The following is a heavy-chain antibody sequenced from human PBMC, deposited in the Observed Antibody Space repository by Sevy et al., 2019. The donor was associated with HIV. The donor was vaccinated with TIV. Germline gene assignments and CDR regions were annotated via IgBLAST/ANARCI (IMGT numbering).Heavy chain of an antibody. CDR3: ARDLDANWADIGAYYYYGMDV. CDR1: GFTFSSYW. J-gene: IGHJ6*02. D-gene: IGHD2-15*01. CDR2: IKQDGSEK. V-gene: IGHV3-7*01. Sequence: GGALRLSCAASGFTFSSYWMSWVRQAPGKGLEWGANIKQDGSEKYYVDSVKGRFTISRDNAKNSLYLQMNSLRAEDTAVYYCARDLDANWADIGAYYYYGMDVWGQGTTVTVSS.